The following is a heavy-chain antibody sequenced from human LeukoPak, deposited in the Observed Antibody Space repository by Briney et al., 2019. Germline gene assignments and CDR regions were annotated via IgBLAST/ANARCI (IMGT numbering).Heavy chain of an antibody. D-gene: IGHD2/OR15-2a*01. CDR3: ARDLWHNWFDP. Sequence: SETLSLTCTVSGSSISSYYWSWIRQPPGKGLEWIGSIYYSGSTYYNPSLKSRVTISVDTSKNQFSLKLSSVTAADTAVYYCARDLWHNWFDPWGQGTLVTVSS. CDR1: GSSISSYY. J-gene: IGHJ5*02. CDR2: IYYSGST. V-gene: IGHV4-39*07.